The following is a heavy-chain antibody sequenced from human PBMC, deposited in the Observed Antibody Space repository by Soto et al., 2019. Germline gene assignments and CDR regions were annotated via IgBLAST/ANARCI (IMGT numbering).Heavy chain of an antibody. D-gene: IGHD3-10*01. CDR2: INAGNGNT. J-gene: IGHJ4*02. V-gene: IGHV1-3*01. CDR1: GYTFTSYA. CDR3: ARGLVTMVRVPGY. Sequence: GASVKVSCKASGYTFTSYAMHWVRQAPGQRLEWMGWINAGNGNTKYSQKFQGRVTITRDKSASTAYMELSSLRSEDTAVYYCARGLVTMVRVPGYWGQGTLVTVSS.